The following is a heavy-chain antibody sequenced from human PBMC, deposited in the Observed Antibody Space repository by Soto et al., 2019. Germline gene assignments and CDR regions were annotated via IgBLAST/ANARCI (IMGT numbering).Heavy chain of an antibody. V-gene: IGHV4-59*01. D-gene: IGHD7-27*01. CDR1: GGSISSYY. J-gene: IGHJ4*02. CDR3: ARRWGTSFDF. CDR2: IYYSGST. Sequence: QVQLQESGPGLVKPSETLSLTCTVSGGSISSYYWCWIRQPPGKGLEWIGYIYYSGSTNYNPSLKSRVTISVVTPKNQFSLKMSSVTAADTAAYYCARRWGTSFDFWGQATLVTVSS.